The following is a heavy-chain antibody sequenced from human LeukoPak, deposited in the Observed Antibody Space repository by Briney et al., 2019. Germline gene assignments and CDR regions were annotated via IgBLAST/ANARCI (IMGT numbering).Heavy chain of an antibody. D-gene: IGHD5-24*01. CDR2: IIPIVGIA. CDR1: GVTFSSYA. V-gene: IGHV1-69*04. J-gene: IGHJ4*02. Sequence: ASVKVSCKASGVTFSSYALSWVRQAPGQGLEWMGTIIPIVGIANYAQKFQGRATIPADKSTSTAYMELSSLRSEDTAVYYCARDGEMATIYFDYWGQGTLDTVSS. CDR3: ARDGEMATIYFDY.